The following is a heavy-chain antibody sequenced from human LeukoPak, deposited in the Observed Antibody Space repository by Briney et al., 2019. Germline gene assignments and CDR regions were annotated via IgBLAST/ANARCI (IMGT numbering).Heavy chain of an antibody. CDR2: VFSSGST. CDR3: ARDQGYSDYYFDY. V-gene: IGHV4-4*07. CDR1: GGSISSYY. D-gene: IGHD4-11*01. Sequence: TSETLSLTCTVSGGSISSYYWSWIRQPAGKGLEWIGRVFSSGSTNYNPSLKSRVTISVDKSKNQFSLILTSVTAADTAVYYCARDQGYSDYYFDYWGQGSLVTVSS. J-gene: IGHJ4*02.